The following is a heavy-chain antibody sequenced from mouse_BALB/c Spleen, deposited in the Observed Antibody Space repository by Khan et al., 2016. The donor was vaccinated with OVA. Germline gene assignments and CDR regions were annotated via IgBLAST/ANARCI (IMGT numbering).Heavy chain of an antibody. Sequence: MQLEESGPSLVKPSQTLSLTCSVTGDSITSGFWSWIRKFPGNKFEYMGYVTYSGNTYYNPSLKSRISITRDTSKSQYYLQLNSVTTEDTATYFCARSYGSWAMDFWGQGTSVTVSS. D-gene: IGHD1-1*01. CDR1: GDSITSGF. CDR2: VTYSGNT. J-gene: IGHJ4*01. V-gene: IGHV3-8*02. CDR3: ARSYGSWAMDF.